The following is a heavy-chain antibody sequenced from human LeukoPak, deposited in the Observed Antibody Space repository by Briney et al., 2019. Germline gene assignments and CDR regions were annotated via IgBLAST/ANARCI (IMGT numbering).Heavy chain of an antibody. CDR3: ARGAYSSRIDY. CDR1: GFTVTSSY. D-gene: IGHD6-13*01. J-gene: IGHJ4*02. Sequence: PGGSLRLSCATSGFTVTSSYMSWVRQAPGQGLEWVSVFSSGGNTYYADSVKGRFTISGDNSKNTLYLQMNSLRAEDTAVYYCARGAYSSRIDYWGQGTLVTVSS. CDR2: FSSGGNT. V-gene: IGHV3-53*01.